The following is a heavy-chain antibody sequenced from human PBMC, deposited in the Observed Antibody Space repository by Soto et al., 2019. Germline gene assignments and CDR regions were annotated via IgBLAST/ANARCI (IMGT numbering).Heavy chain of an antibody. Sequence: QVQLQESGPGLVKPSQTLSLTCTVSGGSISTVDYWWSWIRQSPDMGLEWIGHIYDGGRTYNNPSLESRVTMSVDTSKSQLSQTLSSVSAADTAVYYCARGPSGDKVDSWGPGTLVTVSS. CDR2: IYDGGRT. V-gene: IGHV4-30-4*01. D-gene: IGHD7-27*01. CDR1: GGSISTVDYW. J-gene: IGHJ4*02. CDR3: ARGPSGDKVDS.